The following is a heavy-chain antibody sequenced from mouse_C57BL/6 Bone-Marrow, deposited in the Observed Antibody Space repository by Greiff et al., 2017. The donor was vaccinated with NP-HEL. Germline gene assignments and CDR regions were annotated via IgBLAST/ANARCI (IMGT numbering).Heavy chain of an antibody. CDR1: GYTFTDYY. V-gene: IGHV1-26*01. Sequence: VQLQQSGPELVKPGASVKISCKASGYTFTDYYMNWVKQSHGKSLEWIGDINPNNGGTSYNQKFKGKATLTVDKSSSTAYMELRSLTSEDSAVYYCAGIYYGTLDYWGQGTTLTVSS. CDR3: AGIYYGTLDY. J-gene: IGHJ2*01. CDR2: INPNNGGT. D-gene: IGHD2-1*01.